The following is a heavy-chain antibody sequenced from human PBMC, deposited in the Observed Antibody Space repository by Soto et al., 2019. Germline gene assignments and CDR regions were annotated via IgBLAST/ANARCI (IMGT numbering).Heavy chain of an antibody. CDR1: GYTFTSYG. J-gene: IGHJ4*02. D-gene: IGHD3-10*01. V-gene: IGHV1-18*01. CDR3: ARGTHYYGSGAPYYFDY. CDR2: ISAYNGNT. Sequence: ASVKVSCKASGYTFTSYGISWVRQAPGQGLEWMGWISAYNGNTNYAQKLQGRVTMTTDTSTSTAYMELRSLRSDDTAVYYCARGTHYYGSGAPYYFDYWGQGTLVTVSS.